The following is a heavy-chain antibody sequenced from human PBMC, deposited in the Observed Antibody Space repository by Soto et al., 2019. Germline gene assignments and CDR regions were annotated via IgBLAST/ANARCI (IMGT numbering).Heavy chain of an antibody. J-gene: IGHJ6*02. CDR1: GFTFSSYG. CDR2: IWYDGSDK. D-gene: IGHD3-10*01. CDR3: ARDCWFGSSGPRRYYYYGMDV. V-gene: IGHV3-33*01. Sequence: QVQLVESGGGVVQPGRSLRLSCAASGFTFSSYGMHWVRQAPGKGLEWVAFIWYDGSDKYYADSVKGRFTISRDNSKNTLDLQMNSLRAEDTAVYYCARDCWFGSSGPRRYYYYGMDVWGQGTTVTVSS.